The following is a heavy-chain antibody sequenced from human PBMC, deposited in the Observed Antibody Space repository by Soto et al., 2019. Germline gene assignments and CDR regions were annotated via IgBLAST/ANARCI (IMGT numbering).Heavy chain of an antibody. V-gene: IGHV3-15*07. J-gene: IGHJ4*02. CDR1: GFAFNNAW. CDR3: ATVSTHDTDGYNRDFDF. Sequence: EVQLVESGGGLVKPGGSLRLSCAASGFAFNNAWMNWVRQAPGKGLEWVGRSKGETDGGTIEYAAPVKGRFTISRDDSTDTLYLQMNGLKSDDTGVYYCATVSTHDTDGYNRDFDFWGQGTLVTVSS. D-gene: IGHD5-12*01. CDR2: SKGETDGGTI.